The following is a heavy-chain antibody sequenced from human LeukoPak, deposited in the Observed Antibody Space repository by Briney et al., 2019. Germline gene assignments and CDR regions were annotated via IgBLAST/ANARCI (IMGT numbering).Heavy chain of an antibody. CDR2: TYYSGTT. Sequence: SETLSLICTVSGGSISSSGYYWGWIRQPPGKGLEWIGSTYYSGTTYYNPSLKSRFIISVDTSKNQFSLKLSSVTAADTAVYYCARGGSTVLTLGPFDFWGQGTMVTVSS. CDR1: GGSISSSGYY. J-gene: IGHJ3*01. V-gene: IGHV4-39*01. D-gene: IGHD4-23*01. CDR3: ARGGSTVLTLGPFDF.